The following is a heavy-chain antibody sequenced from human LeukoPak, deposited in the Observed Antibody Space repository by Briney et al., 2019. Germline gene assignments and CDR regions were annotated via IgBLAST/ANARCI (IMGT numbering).Heavy chain of an antibody. D-gene: IGHD3-22*01. Sequence: ASVKVSCKASGYTFTSYCVHWVRQAPGQGLEWMGIINPSGGSTSYAQKFQGRVTMTRDTSTSTVYMELSSLRSEDTAVYYCARSYYYDSSGYYYIFDYWGQGTLVTVSS. V-gene: IGHV1-46*01. J-gene: IGHJ4*02. CDR2: INPSGGST. CDR1: GYTFTSYC. CDR3: ARSYYYDSSGYYYIFDY.